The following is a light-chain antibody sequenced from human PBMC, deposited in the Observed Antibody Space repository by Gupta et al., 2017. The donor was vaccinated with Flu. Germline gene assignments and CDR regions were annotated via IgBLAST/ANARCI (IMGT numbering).Light chain of an antibody. CDR3: QQYNNWPPRFT. J-gene: IGKJ3*01. CDR2: GAS. V-gene: IGKV3-15*01. CDR1: QSVSSN. Sequence: TLSVSPRERATLSCRASQSVSSNLAWYQQKPGQAPRLLIYGASTRATGIPARFNGSGSGTEFTLTISSLQSEDFAVYYCQQYNNWPPRFTFGPGTKVDIK.